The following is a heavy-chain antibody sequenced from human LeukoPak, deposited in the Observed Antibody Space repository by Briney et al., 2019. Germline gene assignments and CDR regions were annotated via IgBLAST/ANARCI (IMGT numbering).Heavy chain of an antibody. J-gene: IGHJ4*02. CDR3: VGSTRMYYFDY. V-gene: IGHV3-11*04. D-gene: IGHD2-2*01. Sequence: GGSLRLSCAASGFTFSDYYMSWIRQAPGKGLEWVSYISSSGSTIYYADSVKGRFTISRDNAKNSLYLQMNSLRAEDTAVYYCVGSTRMYYFDYWGQGTLVTVPS. CDR2: ISSSGSTI. CDR1: GFTFSDYY.